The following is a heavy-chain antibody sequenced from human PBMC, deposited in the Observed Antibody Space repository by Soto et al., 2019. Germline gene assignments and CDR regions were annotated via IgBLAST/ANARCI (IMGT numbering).Heavy chain of an antibody. V-gene: IGHV4-31*03. D-gene: IGHD6-13*01. Sequence: SETLSLTCTVSGGSISSGGYYWSWIRQHPGKGLEWIGYIYYSGSTYYNPSLKSRVTISVDTSKNQFSLKLSSVTAADTAVYYCARDRSSSWYGTNWFDPWGQGTLVTVS. CDR1: GGSISSGGYY. CDR2: IYYSGST. CDR3: ARDRSSSWYGTNWFDP. J-gene: IGHJ5*02.